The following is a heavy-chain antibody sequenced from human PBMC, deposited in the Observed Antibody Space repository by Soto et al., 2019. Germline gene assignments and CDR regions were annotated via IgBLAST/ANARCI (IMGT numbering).Heavy chain of an antibody. CDR1: GGSFSGYY. J-gene: IGHJ4*02. Sequence: SETLSLTCAVYGGSFSGYYWSWIRQPPGKGLEWIGYIYYSGSTNYNPSLKSRVTISVDTSKNQFSLKLSSVTAADTAVYYCARRYGYSFDFWGQGTLVTVSS. D-gene: IGHD1-1*01. CDR2: IYYSGST. V-gene: IGHV4-59*08. CDR3: ARRYGYSFDF.